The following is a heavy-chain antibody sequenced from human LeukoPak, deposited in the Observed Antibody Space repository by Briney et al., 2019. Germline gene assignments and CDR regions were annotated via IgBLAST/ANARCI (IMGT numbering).Heavy chain of an antibody. CDR1: GGSISSYY. CDR3: AREGGSSRNFDY. Sequence: PSETLSLTCTVSGGSISSYYWSWIRQPPGKGLEWVGRIFSSGIINYNPSLKSRLTMSVDTAKNQFSLNLSSVTAADTAVYYCAREGGSSRNFDYWGQGTLVTVSS. J-gene: IGHJ4*02. D-gene: IGHD6-13*01. V-gene: IGHV4-4*07. CDR2: IFSSGII.